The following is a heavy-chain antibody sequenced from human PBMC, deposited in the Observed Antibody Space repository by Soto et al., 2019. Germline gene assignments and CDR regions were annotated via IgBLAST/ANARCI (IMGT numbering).Heavy chain of an antibody. CDR3: ASHHDSSGYLTAPYYYYGMDV. Sequence: DVQLVQSGAEVKKPGESLRISCKGSGYSFTSYWIIWVRQMPGKGLEWMGRIDPSDSYTNYSPSFQGHVTISADKSISTAYLQWSSLKASDTAMYYCASHHDSSGYLTAPYYYYGMDVWGQGTTVTVSS. J-gene: IGHJ6*02. D-gene: IGHD3-22*01. CDR1: GYSFTSYW. CDR2: IDPSDSYT. V-gene: IGHV5-10-1*01.